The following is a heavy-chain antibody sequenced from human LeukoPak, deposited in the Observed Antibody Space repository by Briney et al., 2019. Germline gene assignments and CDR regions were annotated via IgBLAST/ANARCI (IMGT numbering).Heavy chain of an antibody. Sequence: SVKVSCKASGGTFSSYAISWVRQAPGQGLEWMGGIIPIFGTANYAQKFQGRVTITADESTSTAYMELSSLRSEDTAVYYCARDSDYGDHEYYFDYWGQGTLVTVSS. CDR2: IIPIFGTA. V-gene: IGHV1-69*13. J-gene: IGHJ4*02. CDR3: ARDSDYGDHEYYFDY. CDR1: GGTFSSYA. D-gene: IGHD4-17*01.